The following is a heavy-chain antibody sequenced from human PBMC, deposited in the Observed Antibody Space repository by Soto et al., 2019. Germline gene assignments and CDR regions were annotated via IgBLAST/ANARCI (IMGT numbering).Heavy chain of an antibody. J-gene: IGHJ4*02. D-gene: IGHD5-18*01. CDR1: GGTFSSYA. V-gene: IGHV1-69*06. Sequence: AASVKGSCKGSGGTFSSYASGWVRQATGQGLEWMGGIIPIFGTANYAQKFQGRVTITADKSTSTAYMELSSLRSEDTAVYYCAIGYSYGPGGDYWGQGTLVTVSS. CDR2: IIPIFGTA. CDR3: AIGYSYGPGGDY.